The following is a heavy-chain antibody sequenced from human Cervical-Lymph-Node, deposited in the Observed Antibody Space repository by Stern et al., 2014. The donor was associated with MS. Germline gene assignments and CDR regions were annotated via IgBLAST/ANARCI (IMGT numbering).Heavy chain of an antibody. Sequence: MQLVESGGGVVQPGRSLRLSCAASGFTFSSYGMHWVRQAPGKGLEWVAVISYDGSNKYYADSVKGRFTISRDNSKNTLYLQMNSLKAEDTAVYYCAKFPLVGATDYWGQGTLVTVSS. V-gene: IGHV3-30*18. CDR1: GFTFSSYG. D-gene: IGHD1-26*01. CDR2: ISYDGSNK. J-gene: IGHJ4*02. CDR3: AKFPLVGATDY.